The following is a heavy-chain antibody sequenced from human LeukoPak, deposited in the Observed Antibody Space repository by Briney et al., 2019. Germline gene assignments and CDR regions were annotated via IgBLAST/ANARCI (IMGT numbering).Heavy chain of an antibody. J-gene: IGHJ4*02. CDR3: ARGSNCDS. D-gene: IGHD4-11*01. V-gene: IGHV3-21*01. CDR1: GFTFSSYS. Sequence: GGTLRLSCATSGFTFSSYSMNWVRQAPGKGLEWVSSFSSRSGSIYYADSVKGRFTISRDNAKNSLYLQMNGLRAEDTAVYYCARGSNCDSWGQGTLVTVSS. CDR2: FSSRSGSI.